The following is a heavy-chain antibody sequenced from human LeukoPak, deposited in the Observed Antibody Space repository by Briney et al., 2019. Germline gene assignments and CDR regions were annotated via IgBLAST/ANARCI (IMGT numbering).Heavy chain of an antibody. CDR2: ITHSEST. CDR3: ARGGAYSSSLYARFDP. Sequence: SETLSLTCAVYGGSFSGYYWNWIRQPPGKGLEWIGEITHSESTNYNPSLKSRVTMSVDTSKNQFSLKLNSVTAADTAVYYCARGGAYSSSLYARFDPWGQGTLVTVSS. D-gene: IGHD6-13*01. J-gene: IGHJ5*02. CDR1: GGSFSGYY. V-gene: IGHV4-34*01.